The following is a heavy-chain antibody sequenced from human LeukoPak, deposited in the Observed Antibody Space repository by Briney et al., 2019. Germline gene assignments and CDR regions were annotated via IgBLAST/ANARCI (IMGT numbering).Heavy chain of an antibody. D-gene: IGHD5-18*01. CDR2: ISPKNGDT. CDR1: GYTFTAYH. V-gene: IGHV1-2*02. CDR3: AREVGRNSYDH. J-gene: IGHJ4*02. Sequence: ASVKVSCKASGYTFTAYHVHWVRRAPGQGLECMGWISPKNGDTNYAQEFQGRVTMTSDTSVSTVYLEPTRLTSDDTAVYYCAREVGRNSYDHWGQGTLVTVSS.